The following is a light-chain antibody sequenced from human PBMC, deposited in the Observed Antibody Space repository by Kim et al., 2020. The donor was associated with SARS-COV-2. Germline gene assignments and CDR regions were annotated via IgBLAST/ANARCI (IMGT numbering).Light chain of an antibody. CDR3: AAWDDSLNGSYV. J-gene: IGLJ1*01. CDR1: SSNIGINT. Sequence: QSVLTQPPSASGTPGQRVTISCSGSSSNIGINTVNWYQQLPGTAPKLLIYSNNQRPSGVPDRFSGAKSGTSASLAISGLQSEDEADYYCAAWDDSLNGSYVFGTGTKVTGL. V-gene: IGLV1-44*01. CDR2: SNN.